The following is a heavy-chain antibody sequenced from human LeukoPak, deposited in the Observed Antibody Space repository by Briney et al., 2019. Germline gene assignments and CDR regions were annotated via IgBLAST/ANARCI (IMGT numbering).Heavy chain of an antibody. V-gene: IGHV4-31*03. CDR3: ARDSGISGRTYY. J-gene: IGHJ4*02. CDR2: IYYSGTT. Sequence: SGTLSLPCTVSGGSINSGGYWSWIRQHPGKGLEWIGYIYYSGTTYFNPSLKGRVTMSVDTSKNQFSLKLSSVTAADTAVSYCARDSGISGRTYYWGQGTLVTVSS. CDR1: GGSINSGGY. D-gene: IGHD3-10*01.